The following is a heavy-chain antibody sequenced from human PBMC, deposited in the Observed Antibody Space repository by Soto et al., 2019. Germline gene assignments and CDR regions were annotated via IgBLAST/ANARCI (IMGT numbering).Heavy chain of an antibody. CDR3: ARDKGGTVAGFNWFDP. Sequence: ELFLQESGGDLVQPGGFLRISCVASGFKFSMFGMNWVRQAPGKGLEWIAYISSSSATIIYGGSVEGRFTVSRDNAENSLFLQMKSLRDEDTAVYYCARDKGGTVAGFNWFDPWGHGTPVTVST. J-gene: IGHJ5*02. V-gene: IGHV3-48*02. CDR1: GFKFSMFG. D-gene: IGHD6-19*01. CDR2: ISSSSATI.